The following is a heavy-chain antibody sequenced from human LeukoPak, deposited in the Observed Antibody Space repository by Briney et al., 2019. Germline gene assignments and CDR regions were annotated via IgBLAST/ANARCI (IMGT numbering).Heavy chain of an antibody. CDR2: ISYDGSNK. CDR1: GFTFSSYA. J-gene: IGHJ4*02. D-gene: IGHD2/OR15-2a*01. CDR3: ARCRGDCNTPQYFFEY. Sequence: GGSLRLSCAASGFTFSSYAMHWVRQAPGKGLEWVAVISYDGSNKYYADSVKGRFTISRDNAKNSLYLQMNSLRAEDTAVYFCARCRGDCNTPQYFFEYWGQGSLVTVSS. V-gene: IGHV3-30-3*01.